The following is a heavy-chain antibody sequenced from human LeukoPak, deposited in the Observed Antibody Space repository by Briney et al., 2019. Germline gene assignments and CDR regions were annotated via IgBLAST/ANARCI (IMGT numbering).Heavy chain of an antibody. Sequence: GESLKISCKGSGYSFTSYWIGWVRRMPGKGLEWMGIIYPGDSDTRYSPSFQGQVTISADKSISTAYLQWSSLKASDTAMYYCARPKRSASRRDAFDIWGQGTMVTVSS. CDR3: ARPKRSASRRDAFDI. CDR2: IYPGDSDT. J-gene: IGHJ3*02. V-gene: IGHV5-51*01. CDR1: GYSFTSYW. D-gene: IGHD1-26*01.